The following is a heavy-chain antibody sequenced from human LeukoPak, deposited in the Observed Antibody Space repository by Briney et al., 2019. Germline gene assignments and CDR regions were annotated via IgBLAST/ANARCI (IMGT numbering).Heavy chain of an antibody. CDR2: IAYDESNK. CDR1: GFTFNDYG. J-gene: IGHJ4*02. D-gene: IGHD1-26*01. Sequence: GRSLRLSCAASGFTFNDYGLHWVRQAPGKGLEWVAVIAYDESNKYYAESLKTRFTISRDNAKNSLYLQMNSLRAEDTAVYYCAREAWGSYLRYFDYWGQGTLVTVSS. V-gene: IGHV3-30*03. CDR3: AREAWGSYLRYFDY.